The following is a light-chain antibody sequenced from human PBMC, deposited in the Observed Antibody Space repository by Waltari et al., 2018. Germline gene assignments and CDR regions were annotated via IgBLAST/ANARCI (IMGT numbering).Light chain of an antibody. J-gene: IGLJ3*02. V-gene: IGLV1-40*01. CDR3: QSYDTTLGVV. CDR1: SSNIGAGYA. Sequence: QSVMTQPPSVSGAAGQRISISCTGNSSNIGAGYAVNWYQQLPKTAPKLLIYGNSFRPSGVPDRFSGSKSGTSASLAITGLQAEDEADYYCQSYDTTLGVVFGGGTKLTVL. CDR2: GNS.